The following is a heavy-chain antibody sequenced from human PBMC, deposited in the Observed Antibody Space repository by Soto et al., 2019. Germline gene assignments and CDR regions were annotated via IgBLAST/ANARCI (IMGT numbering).Heavy chain of an antibody. D-gene: IGHD6-19*01. CDR3: ARVPAGREDIAVAQVFDY. J-gene: IGHJ4*02. V-gene: IGHV1-69*13. CDR1: GGTFSSYS. CDR2: IIPIFGTA. Sequence: ASVKVSCKASGGTFSSYSISWVLQAPGQGLEWMGGIIPIFGTANYAQKFQGRVTITADESTSTAYMELSSLRSEDTAVYYCARVPAGREDIAVAQVFDYWGQGTLVTVSS.